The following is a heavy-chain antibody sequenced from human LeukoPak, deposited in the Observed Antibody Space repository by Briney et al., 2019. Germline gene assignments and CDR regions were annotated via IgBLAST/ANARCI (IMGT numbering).Heavy chain of an antibody. V-gene: IGHV3-21*01. CDR2: ISSSSSYI. CDR3: ARSDRASFDY. J-gene: IGHJ4*02. CDR1: GFTFSSYE. Sequence: GGSLRLSCAASGFTFSSYEMNWVRQAPGKGLEWVSSISSSSSYIYYADSVKGRFTISRDNAKNSLYLQMNSLRAEDTAVYYCARSDRASFDYWGQGTLVTVSS. D-gene: IGHD1-14*01.